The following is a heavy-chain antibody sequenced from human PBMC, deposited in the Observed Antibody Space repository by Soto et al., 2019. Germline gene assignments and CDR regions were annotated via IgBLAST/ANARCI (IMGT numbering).Heavy chain of an antibody. CDR1: GGSISSSSYY. Sequence: LSLTCTVSGGSISSSSYYWGWIRQPPGKGLEWIGSIYYSGSTYYNPSLKSRVTISVDTSKNQFSLKLSSVTAADTAVYYCALGYSSEFDYWGQGTLVTVSS. CDR3: ALGYSSEFDY. CDR2: IYYSGST. D-gene: IGHD2-15*01. J-gene: IGHJ4*02. V-gene: IGHV4-39*01.